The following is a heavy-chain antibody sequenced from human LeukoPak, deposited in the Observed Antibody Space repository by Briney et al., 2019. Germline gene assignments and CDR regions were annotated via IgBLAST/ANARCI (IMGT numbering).Heavy chain of an antibody. V-gene: IGHV3-48*01. Sequence: GGSLRLSCAASGFTVSSYSMNWVRQAPGKGLEWVSYISSSSSIIYYADSVKGRFTISRDNAKNSLYLQMNSLRAEDTAVYYCARGGGYDSIDYWGQGTLVTVSS. CDR3: ARGGGYDSIDY. CDR1: GFTVSSYS. J-gene: IGHJ4*02. D-gene: IGHD5-12*01. CDR2: ISSSSSII.